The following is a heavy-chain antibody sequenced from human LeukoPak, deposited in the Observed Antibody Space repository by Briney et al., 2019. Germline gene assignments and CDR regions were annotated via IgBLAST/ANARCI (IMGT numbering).Heavy chain of an antibody. V-gene: IGHV4-4*07. J-gene: IGHJ4*02. D-gene: IGHD6-19*01. CDR1: GGSISPYY. CDR3: ARNREYSSGWYYFDD. CDR2: IYTSGAT. Sequence: PSETLSLTCTVSGGSISPYYWSWIRQPAGKGLVWIGRIYTSGATNYNPSLSSRVTMSLDTSKNQFSLELRSVTAADTAVYYCARNREYSSGWYYFDDWGQGTLVTVSS.